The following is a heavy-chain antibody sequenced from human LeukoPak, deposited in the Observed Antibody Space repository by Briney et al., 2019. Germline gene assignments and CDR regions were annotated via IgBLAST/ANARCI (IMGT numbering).Heavy chain of an antibody. D-gene: IGHD3-3*01. CDR2: IIPIFGTA. V-gene: IGHV1-69*05. CDR3: ARASQEYYDFWSGTRNWFDP. Sequence: SVKVSCKASGGTSSSYAISWVRQAPGQGLEWMGGIIPIFGTANYAQKFQGRVTITTDESTSTAYMELSSLRSEDTAVYYCARASQEYYDFWSGTRNWFDPWGQGTLVTVSS. CDR1: GGTSSSYA. J-gene: IGHJ5*02.